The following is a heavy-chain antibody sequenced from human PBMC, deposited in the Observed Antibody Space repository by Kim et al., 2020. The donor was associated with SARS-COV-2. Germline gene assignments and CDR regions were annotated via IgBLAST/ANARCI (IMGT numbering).Heavy chain of an antibody. CDR3: ANRLPYFGMGV. D-gene: IGHD4-4*01. J-gene: IGHJ6*02. CDR1: GFTFSDYE. CDR2: ISRSGGTI. Sequence: GGSLRLSCAASGFTFSDYEFYWVRQSPGKGLEVVSYISRSGGTIQYRDSVQGRFAVSRDNAKNSLYLQMSSLRAEDTAVYYCANRLPYFGMGVWGQGTTVTVSS. V-gene: IGHV3-48*03.